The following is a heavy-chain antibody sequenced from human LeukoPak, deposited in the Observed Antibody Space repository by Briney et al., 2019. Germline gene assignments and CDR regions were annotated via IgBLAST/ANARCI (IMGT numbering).Heavy chain of an antibody. V-gene: IGHV1-69*13. D-gene: IGHD3-22*01. CDR3: ARVRNEVGRGYYYHYFDY. J-gene: IGHJ4*02. CDR2: IIPIFGTA. Sequence: GASVKVSCKASGGTFSSYAISWVRQAPGQVLEWMGGIIPIFGTANYAQKFQGRVTITADESTSTAYMELSSLRSEDTAVYYCARVRNEVGRGYYYHYFDYWGQGTLVTVSS. CDR1: GGTFSSYA.